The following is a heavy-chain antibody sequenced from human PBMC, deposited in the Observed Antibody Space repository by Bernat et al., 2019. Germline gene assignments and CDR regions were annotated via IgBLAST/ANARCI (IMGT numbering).Heavy chain of an antibody. CDR2: INAGNGNT. D-gene: IGHD1-26*01. V-gene: IGHV1-3*01. CDR3: ARAPAQRGELRGLNWFDP. J-gene: IGHJ5*02. CDR1: GYTFTSYA. Sequence: QVQLVQSGAEVKKPGASVKVSCKASGYTFTSYAMHWVRQAPGQRLEWMGWINAGNGNTKYSQKFQGRVTITRDTSASTAYMELSSLRSEDTAVYYCARAPAQRGELRGLNWFDPWGQGTLVTVSS.